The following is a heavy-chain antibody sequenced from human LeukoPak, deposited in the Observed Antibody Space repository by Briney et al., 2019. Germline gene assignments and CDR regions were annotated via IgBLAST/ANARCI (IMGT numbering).Heavy chain of an antibody. D-gene: IGHD2-15*01. J-gene: IGHJ4*02. CDR2: IYYTGST. CDR1: GGSISSYY. Sequence: PSETLSLTCTVSGGSISSYYWSWIRQPPGKGLEWIGYIYYTGSTNYNPSLKSRVTISVDSSKNQFSLKLSSVTAADTAVYYCARDCSGGSCYDYWGQGTLVTVSS. V-gene: IGHV4-59*01. CDR3: ARDCSGGSCYDY.